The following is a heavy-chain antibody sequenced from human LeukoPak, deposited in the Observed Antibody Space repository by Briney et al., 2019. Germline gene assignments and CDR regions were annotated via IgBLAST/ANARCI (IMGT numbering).Heavy chain of an antibody. CDR2: IGSSGSYI. CDR1: GFTFSSYH. J-gene: IGHJ3*02. Sequence: GGSLRLSCEVSGFTFSSYHMNWVRQAPGKGLEWVSSIGSSGSYIYYADSLTGRFTISRDNAKNSLYLQMNSLRAEDTAVYYCARDGKAVAVAFDIWGQGTMVTVSS. CDR3: ARDGKAVAVAFDI. V-gene: IGHV3-21*01. D-gene: IGHD6-19*01.